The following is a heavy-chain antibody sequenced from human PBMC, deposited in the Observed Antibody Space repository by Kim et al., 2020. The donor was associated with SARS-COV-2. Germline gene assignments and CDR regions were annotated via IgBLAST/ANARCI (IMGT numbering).Heavy chain of an antibody. D-gene: IGHD5-12*01. CDR3: ARLRDGSNGNNWFDP. J-gene: IGHJ5*02. CDR1: GFSLSNARMG. V-gene: IGHV2-26*01. Sequence: SGPTLVNPTETLTLTCTVSGFSLSNARMGVSWIRQPPGKALEWLAHIFSNDEKSYSTSLQSRLAISKDTSKSQVVLTMTNMDPVDTATYYCARLRDGSNGNNWFDPWGQGTLVTVSS. CDR2: IFSNDEK.